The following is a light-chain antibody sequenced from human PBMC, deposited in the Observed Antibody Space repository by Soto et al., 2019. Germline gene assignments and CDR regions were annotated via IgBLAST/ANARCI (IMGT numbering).Light chain of an antibody. Sequence: DIQMTQSPSSLSASVGDRVTITCQARQDISNYLNWYQQKPGKAPKLLIYDAANLETGVTSRFSGSGSGTDCTFTISSRQPRDIATYYCQQYDNLPPFTFGPGTKVDIK. CDR3: QQYDNLPPFT. V-gene: IGKV1-33*01. CDR2: DAA. J-gene: IGKJ3*01. CDR1: QDISNY.